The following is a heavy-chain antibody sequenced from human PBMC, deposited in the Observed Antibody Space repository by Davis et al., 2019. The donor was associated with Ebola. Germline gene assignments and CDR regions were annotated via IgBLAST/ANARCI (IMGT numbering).Heavy chain of an antibody. V-gene: IGHV3-23*01. Sequence: PGGSLRLSCAASGFTFSSYWMSWVRQAPGKGLEWVSAISGSGGSTYYADSVKGRFTISRDNSKNTLYLQMNSLRAEDTAVYYCAKVTRVWSGYYDYWGQGTLVTVSS. CDR2: ISGSGGST. CDR3: AKVTRVWSGYYDY. J-gene: IGHJ4*02. CDR1: GFTFSSYW. D-gene: IGHD3-3*01.